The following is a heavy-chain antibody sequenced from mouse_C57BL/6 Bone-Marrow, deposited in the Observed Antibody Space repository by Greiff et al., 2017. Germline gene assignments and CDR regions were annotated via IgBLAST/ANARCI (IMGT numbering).Heavy chain of an antibody. CDR3: ARGPLYYDGYYARGY. CDR1: GFSLTSYA. V-gene: IGHV2-9-1*01. Sequence: VKLQESGPGLVAPSQSLSITCTVSGFSLTSYAISWVRQPPGKGLEWLGVIWTGGGTNYNSALKSRLSISKDNSKSQVFLKMNSLQTDDTARYYCARGPLYYDGYYARGYWGQGTSVTVSS. J-gene: IGHJ4*01. D-gene: IGHD2-4*01. CDR2: IWTGGGT.